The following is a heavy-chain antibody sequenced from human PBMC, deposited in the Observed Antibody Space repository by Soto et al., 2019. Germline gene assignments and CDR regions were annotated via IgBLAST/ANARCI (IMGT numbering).Heavy chain of an antibody. CDR1: GGSISSGDYY. Sequence: PSETLSLTCTVSGGSISSGDYYWSGIRQPPGKGLECIGYIYYSGSTYYNPSLKSRVTISVDTSKNQFSLKLSSVTAADTAVYYCASRKSSPYFDYWGQGTLVTVSS. D-gene: IGHD3-10*01. CDR2: IYYSGST. J-gene: IGHJ4*02. CDR3: ASRKSSPYFDY. V-gene: IGHV4-30-4*01.